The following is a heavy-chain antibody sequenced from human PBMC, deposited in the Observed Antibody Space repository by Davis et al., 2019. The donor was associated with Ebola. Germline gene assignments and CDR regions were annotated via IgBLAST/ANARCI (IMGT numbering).Heavy chain of an antibody. Sequence: PGGSLRLSCAASEFTFSDYYMSWIRQAPGKGLEWVSYISSTSSYTNYADSVKGRFTVSRDNAKNSLYLEMNSLRDEDTAVYYCARLFGVIPVFDYWGQGTLVTVSS. V-gene: IGHV3-11*06. CDR3: ARLFGVIPVFDY. CDR2: ISSTSSYT. CDR1: EFTFSDYY. J-gene: IGHJ4*02. D-gene: IGHD3-3*01.